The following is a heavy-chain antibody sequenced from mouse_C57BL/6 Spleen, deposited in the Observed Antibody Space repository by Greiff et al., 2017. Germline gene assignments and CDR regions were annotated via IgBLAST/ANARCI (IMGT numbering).Heavy chain of an antibody. J-gene: IGHJ1*03. CDR1: GYAFSSSW. Sequence: QVQLQQSGPELVKPGASVKISCKASGYAFSSSWMNWVKQRPGKGLEWIGRIYPGDGDTNYNGKFKGKATLTADKSSSTAYMQLSSLTSEDSAVYFCARSGGNYPWYFDVWGTGTTVTVST. CDR2: IYPGDGDT. CDR3: ARSGGNYPWYFDV. V-gene: IGHV1-82*01. D-gene: IGHD1-1*02.